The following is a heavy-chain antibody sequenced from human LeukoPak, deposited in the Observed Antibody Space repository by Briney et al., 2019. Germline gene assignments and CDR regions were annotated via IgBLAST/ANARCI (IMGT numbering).Heavy chain of an antibody. CDR2: ISSSSSYI. J-gene: IGHJ6*02. CDR3: ERDSFIFYGMDV. D-gene: IGHD3-3*02. V-gene: IGHV3-21*01. CDR1: GFTFSSYS. Sequence: GGSLRLSCVASGFTFSSYSMNWVRQAPGKGLEWVSSISSSSSYIYYADSVKGRFTISRDNAKNSLYLQMNSLRAEETAVYYCERDSFIFYGMDVWGQGTTVTVSS.